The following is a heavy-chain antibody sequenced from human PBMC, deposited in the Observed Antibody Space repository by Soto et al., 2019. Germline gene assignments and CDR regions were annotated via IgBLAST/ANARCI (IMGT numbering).Heavy chain of an antibody. V-gene: IGHV1-3*01. CDR3: ARAQGGYSGSYRFDY. Sequence: AASVKVSCKASGYTFSSYGIRWVRRAPGQGLEWMGWINAGNGNTKYSQKFQGRVTITRDTSASTAYMELSSLTSEDTAVYYCARAQGGYSGSYRFDYWGQGPLVTVSS. D-gene: IGHD1-26*01. J-gene: IGHJ4*02. CDR2: INAGNGNT. CDR1: GYTFSSYG.